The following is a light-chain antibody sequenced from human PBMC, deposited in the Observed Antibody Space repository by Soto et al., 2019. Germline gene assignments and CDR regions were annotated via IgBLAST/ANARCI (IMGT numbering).Light chain of an antibody. V-gene: IGKV1-6*01. J-gene: IGKJ1*01. Sequence: AIQMTQSPSSLSASVGDRVTITCRASQGIRSDLGWYQQKPGKAPKLLIYDASSLQSGVPSRFSGSGSGTDFTLIITSLQPEDFATYYCLQDHNYPPTFGQGTKVEIK. CDR2: DAS. CDR3: LQDHNYPPT. CDR1: QGIRSD.